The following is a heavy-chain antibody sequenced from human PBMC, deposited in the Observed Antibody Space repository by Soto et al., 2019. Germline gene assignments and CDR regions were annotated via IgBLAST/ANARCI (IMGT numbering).Heavy chain of an antibody. CDR2: IYTSGST. CDR3: ARTVGAAYYFDF. V-gene: IGHV4-4*07. D-gene: IGHD1-26*01. CDR1: GDSMTKYY. J-gene: IGHJ4*02. Sequence: QVQLQESGPGLVKPSETLSLTCTVSGDSMTKYYWSWIRQPDGKGLEWIGRIYTSGSTNYNPSLKSRVTMAIDTSNNHFYLKLKSVTAADTDVYYCARTVGAAYYFDFWGQGALVTVSS.